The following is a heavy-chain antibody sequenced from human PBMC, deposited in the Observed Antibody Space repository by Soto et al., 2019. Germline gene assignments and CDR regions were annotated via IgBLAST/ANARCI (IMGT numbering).Heavy chain of an antibody. CDR1: GFTFSTYA. J-gene: IGHJ4*02. CDR3: ARHLHYCDY. CDR2: ISGSDGDT. Sequence: EVQLLESGGGLVQPGGSLRLSCAASGFTFSTYAMTWVRQAPGKGLEWVSGISGSDGDTYYADSVKGRFTFSRDNSKNTLYLQMNSLRAEDTAVYYCARHLHYCDYWGQGTLVTVSS. V-gene: IGHV3-23*01.